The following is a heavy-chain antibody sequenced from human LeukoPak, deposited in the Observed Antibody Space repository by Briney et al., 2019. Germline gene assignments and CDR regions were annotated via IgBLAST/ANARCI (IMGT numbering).Heavy chain of an antibody. CDR2: IHYSGST. Sequence: SETLSLTCTVSGGSTSSGNYIWGWIRQPPGEGLEWIGSIHYSGSTYHNPSLKSRVTISVDTSKNLLALKLSSVTAADTAVYYCARQVSSIIARPFDYWGQGTQVTVSS. J-gene: IGHJ4*02. CDR1: GGSTSSGNYI. D-gene: IGHD6-6*01. CDR3: ARQVSSIIARPFDY. V-gene: IGHV4-39*01.